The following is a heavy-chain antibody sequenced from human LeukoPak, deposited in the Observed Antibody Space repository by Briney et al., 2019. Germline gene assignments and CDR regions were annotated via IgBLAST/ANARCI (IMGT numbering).Heavy chain of an antibody. CDR2: ISYDGSNK. CDR3: ARSGSETQNWFDP. CDR1: GFTLSRYT. Sequence: GGSLRLSCAASGFTLSRYTMHWVRQAPGKGLEWVAVISYDGSNKLFADSVKGRFTISRDSSKNTLYLQMNSLRAEDTAVYYCARSGSETQNWFDPWGQGTLVTVSS. J-gene: IGHJ5*02. V-gene: IGHV3-30*04. D-gene: IGHD6-25*01.